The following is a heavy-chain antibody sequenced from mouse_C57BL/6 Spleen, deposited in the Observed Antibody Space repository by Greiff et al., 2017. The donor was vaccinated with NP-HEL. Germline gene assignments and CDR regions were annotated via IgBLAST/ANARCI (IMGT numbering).Heavy chain of an antibody. D-gene: IGHD1-1*01. V-gene: IGHV1-59*01. J-gene: IGHJ2*01. CDR1: GYTFTSYW. Sequence: QVQLQQPGAELVRPGTSVKLSCKASGYTFTSYWMHWVKQRPGQGLEWIGVIDPSDSYTNYNQKFKGKATLTVDTSSSTAYMQLSSLTSEDSAVYYCARENYGSSYVDYWGQGTTLTVSS. CDR3: ARENYGSSYVDY. CDR2: IDPSDSYT.